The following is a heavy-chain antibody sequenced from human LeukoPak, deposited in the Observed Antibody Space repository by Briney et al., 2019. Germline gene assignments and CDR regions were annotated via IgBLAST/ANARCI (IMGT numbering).Heavy chain of an antibody. CDR3: ARDYCSSTSCYSPGMDV. Sequence: PGGSLRLSCAASGFTFSSYAMSWVRQAPGKGLEWVSAISGSGGSTYYADSVKGRFTISRDNAKNSLYLQMNSLRAEDTAVYYCARDYCSSTSCYSPGMDVWGQGTTVTVSS. J-gene: IGHJ6*02. CDR2: ISGSGGST. CDR1: GFTFSSYA. V-gene: IGHV3-23*01. D-gene: IGHD2-2*02.